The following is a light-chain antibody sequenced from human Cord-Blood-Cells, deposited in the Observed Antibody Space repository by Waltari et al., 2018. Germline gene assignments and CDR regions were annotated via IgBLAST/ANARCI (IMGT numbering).Light chain of an antibody. CDR1: SLRSDY. V-gene: IGLV3-19*01. Sequence: SSELTQDPAVSVALGQTVRITCPGDSLRSDYASWYQQKPGQAPVLVIYGKNNRPPGIPDLFSGSSSGNTASLTITGAQAEDEADYYCNSRDSSGNHVFGTGTKVTVL. CDR3: NSRDSSGNHV. CDR2: GKN. J-gene: IGLJ1*01.